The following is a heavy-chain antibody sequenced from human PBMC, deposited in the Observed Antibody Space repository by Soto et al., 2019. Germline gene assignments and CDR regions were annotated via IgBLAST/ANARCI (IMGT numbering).Heavy chain of an antibody. D-gene: IGHD3-3*01. CDR2: ISDSGGTT. J-gene: IGHJ4*02. CDR3: AKDRAGDIYVAARSGLDY. CDR1: GFTVSSFA. V-gene: IGHV3-23*01. Sequence: GGSLRLSCAVSGFTVSSFAMSWVRQAPGKGLQWVSGISDSGGTTYYADSVKGRFTISRDNSKNTLYLQMNSLRAEDTAVYYCAKDRAGDIYVAARSGLDYWGQGTLVTVSS.